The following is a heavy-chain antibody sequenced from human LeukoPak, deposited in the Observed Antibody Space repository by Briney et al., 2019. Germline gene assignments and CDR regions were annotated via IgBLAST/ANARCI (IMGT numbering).Heavy chain of an antibody. CDR3: AKRVDYYDSTGYANY. CDR1: EFSVGSNY. V-gene: IGHV3-23*01. D-gene: IGHD3-22*01. CDR2: ISGSGGST. J-gene: IGHJ4*02. Sequence: GGSLRLSCAASEFSVGSNYMTWVRQAPGKGLEWVSAISGSGGSTYYADSVKGRFTISRDNSKNTLYLQMNSLRAEDTAVYYCAKRVDYYDSTGYANYWGQGTLVTVSS.